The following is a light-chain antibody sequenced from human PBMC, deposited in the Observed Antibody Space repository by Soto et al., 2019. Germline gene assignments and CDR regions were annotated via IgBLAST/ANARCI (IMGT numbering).Light chain of an antibody. CDR2: TNN. CDR1: NSNIGAGYD. Sequence: VLTQPPSVSGAPGQRVTISCTGSNSNIGAGYDVHWYLQLPGTAPKLLVYTNNNRPSGVPDRFSGSKSGTSASLAITGLQAEDEADYYCQSYDSRLSAYVFGTGTKVTVL. J-gene: IGLJ1*01. CDR3: QSYDSRLSAYV. V-gene: IGLV1-40*01.